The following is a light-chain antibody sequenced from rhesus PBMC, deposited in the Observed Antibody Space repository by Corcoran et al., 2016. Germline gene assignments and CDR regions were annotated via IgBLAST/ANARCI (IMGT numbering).Light chain of an antibody. CDR3: QQHDTSPFT. CDR1: QTISSW. V-gene: IGKV1-22*01. CDR2: RAS. J-gene: IGKJ3*01. Sequence: DIQMTQSPPSLSASVGDTVTISCRASQTISSWLAWYQQKPGKPPTLLIHRASSLQSGFPSRFSGSGSWTDFTLTFSSLQSEDFATYFCQQHDTSPFTFGPGTKLDIK.